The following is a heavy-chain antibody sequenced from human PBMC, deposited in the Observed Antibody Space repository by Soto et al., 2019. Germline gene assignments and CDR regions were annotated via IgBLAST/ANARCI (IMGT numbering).Heavy chain of an antibody. CDR1: GFSLSTSGVG. CDR3: AHSRLGSRLRFLEWLRAYYFDY. J-gene: IGHJ4*02. Sequence: SGPTLVKPTQTLTLTCTFSGFSLSTSGVGVGWIRQPPGKALEWLALIYWDDDKRNSPALKSRLTITKDTSKNQVVLTMTNMDPVDTATYYCAHSRLGSRLRFLEWLRAYYFDYWGQGTLVTVSS. D-gene: IGHD3-3*01. V-gene: IGHV2-5*02. CDR2: IYWDDDK.